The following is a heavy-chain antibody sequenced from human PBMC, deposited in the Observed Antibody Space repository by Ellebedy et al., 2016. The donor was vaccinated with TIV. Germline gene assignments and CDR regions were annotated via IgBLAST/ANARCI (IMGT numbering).Heavy chain of an antibody. J-gene: IGHJ3*02. CDR3: ARGVVRGVAAFDI. CDR1: GSSITTYY. V-gene: IGHV4-59*01. CDR2: IYNVELT. D-gene: IGHD3-10*01. Sequence: MPSETLSLTCSLSGSSITTYYWSWIRQPPGKGLEWIGYIYNVELTNYSPSLKSRTSISIDTSKKQFSLNLTSVTVADTALYFCARGVVRGVAAFDIWGRGIMVIVSS.